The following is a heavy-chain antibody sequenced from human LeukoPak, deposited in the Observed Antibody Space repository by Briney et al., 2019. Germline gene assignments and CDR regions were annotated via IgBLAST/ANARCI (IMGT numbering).Heavy chain of an antibody. Sequence: SETLSLTCAVYSGSFSGYYWSWIRQPPGKGLERIGEINHSGSTNYNPSLKSRVTISVDTSKNQFSLKLSSVTAADTAVYYCARGLDNWNVYIFDYWGLGTLVTVSS. V-gene: IGHV4-34*01. CDR1: SGSFSGYY. J-gene: IGHJ4*02. CDR3: ARGLDNWNVYIFDY. CDR2: INHSGST. D-gene: IGHD1-20*01.